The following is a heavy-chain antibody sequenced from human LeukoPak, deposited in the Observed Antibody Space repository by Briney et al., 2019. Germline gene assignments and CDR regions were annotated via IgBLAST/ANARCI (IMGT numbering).Heavy chain of an antibody. CDR1: GFTFSSYA. V-gene: IGHV3-23*01. J-gene: IGHJ4*02. CDR2: ISGSGGST. Sequence: GGSLRLSCAASGFTFSSYAMSGVRRAPAKGLEWGSAISGSGGSTYYADSVKGRFTISRDNSKNTLYLQMNSLRAEDTAVYYCANSGVYSYGLYFDYWGQGTLVTVSS. D-gene: IGHD5-18*01. CDR3: ANSGVYSYGLYFDY.